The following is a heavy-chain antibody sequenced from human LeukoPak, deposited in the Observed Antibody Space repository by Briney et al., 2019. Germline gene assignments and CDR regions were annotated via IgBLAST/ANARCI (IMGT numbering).Heavy chain of an antibody. CDR3: ARVSIAARRYYYYGMDV. D-gene: IGHD6-6*01. Sequence: GASVKVSCKASGGTFSSYAISWVRQAPGQGLEWMGRINPNSGGTNYAQKFQGRVTMTRDTSISTAYMELSRLRSDDTAVYYCARVSIAARRYYYYGMDVWGQGTTVTVSS. V-gene: IGHV1-2*06. CDR1: GGTFSSYA. CDR2: INPNSGGT. J-gene: IGHJ6*02.